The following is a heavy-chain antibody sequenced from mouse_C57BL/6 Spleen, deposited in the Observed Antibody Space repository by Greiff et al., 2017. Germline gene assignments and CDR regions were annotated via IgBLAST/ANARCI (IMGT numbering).Heavy chain of an antibody. CDR3: AISDYDCSRLYAMDY. J-gene: IGHJ4*01. V-gene: IGHV1-4*01. CDR2: INPSSGYT. Sequence: VQLQQSGADLARPGASVKMSCKASGYTFTSYTMHWVKQRPGQGLEWIGYINPSSGYTKYNQKFKEKATLTVDKSSSPAYMQLNSLTSEDSAVXYCAISDYDCSRLYAMDYWGQGTSVTVSS. D-gene: IGHD1-1*01. CDR1: GYTFTSYT.